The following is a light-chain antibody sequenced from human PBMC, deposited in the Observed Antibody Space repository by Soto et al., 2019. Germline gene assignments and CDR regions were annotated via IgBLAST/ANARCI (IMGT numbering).Light chain of an antibody. V-gene: IGKV1-39*01. CDR1: QDIGTY. CDR2: AAS. J-gene: IGKJ5*01. CDR3: QQSYTTPRIT. Sequence: DIQMTQSPSSLSASIGDSVIITCRASQDIGTYLNWYQHKPGKAPKHLIYAASSLQTGVPSRFTGSGSGTEFTLTIDSLQPEDFATYYCQQSYTTPRITFGQRTRLEIK.